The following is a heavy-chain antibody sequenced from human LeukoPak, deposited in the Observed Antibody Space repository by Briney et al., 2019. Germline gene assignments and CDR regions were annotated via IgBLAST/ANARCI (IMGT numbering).Heavy chain of an antibody. D-gene: IGHD6-25*01. J-gene: IGHJ4*02. CDR2: ISGSGDKT. Sequence: GSLRLSCAASGFTFSSYPMTWVRQAPGKGLEWVSGISGSGDKTYYADSVKGRFSISRDNSKNTVYLQMNSLRAEDTAVYYCARARLPKYYFDYWGQGTLVTVSS. CDR1: GFTFSSYP. V-gene: IGHV3-23*01. CDR3: ARARLPKYYFDY.